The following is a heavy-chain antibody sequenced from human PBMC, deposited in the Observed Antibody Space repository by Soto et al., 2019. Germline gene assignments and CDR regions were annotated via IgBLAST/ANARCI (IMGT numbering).Heavy chain of an antibody. D-gene: IGHD5-12*01. CDR1: GDCFNDYY. V-gene: IGHV1-2*04. Sequence: QVQLVQSGAEVRKPGASVTVSCRSSGDCFNDYYIHWVRQAPGQGFEWMGWINPNGGVTKYAQKFQGWVSMTSDTSIRTVYMQLSRLRSGDTAVYYCARESGGATATLDYYYFYMDVWGTGTTVTVSS. CDR3: ARESGGATATLDYYYFYMDV. J-gene: IGHJ6*03. CDR2: INPNGGVT.